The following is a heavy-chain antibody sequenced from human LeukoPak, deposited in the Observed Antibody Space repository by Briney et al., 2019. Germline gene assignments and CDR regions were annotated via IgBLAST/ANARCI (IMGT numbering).Heavy chain of an antibody. J-gene: IGHJ3*02. D-gene: IGHD3-3*01. CDR2: ISSSSSYI. Sequence: PGESLRLSCAASGFTFDDYAMHWVRQAPGKGLEWVSSISSSSSYIYYADSVKGRFTISRDNAKNSLYLQMNSLRAEDTAVYYCARDGAWAIFGVVSRNDAFDIWGQGTMVTVSS. V-gene: IGHV3-21*01. CDR1: GFTFDDYA. CDR3: ARDGAWAIFGVVSRNDAFDI.